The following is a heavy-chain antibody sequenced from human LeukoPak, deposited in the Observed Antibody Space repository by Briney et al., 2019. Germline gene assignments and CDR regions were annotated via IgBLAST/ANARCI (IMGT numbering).Heavy chain of an antibody. Sequence: GSLRFSCAASGFTFSSYGMHWVRQAPGKGLEWVAFIRYDGSNKYYADSVKGRFTISRDNSKNTLYLQMNSLRAEDTAVYYCARGLAYNYDSSAYFLDYWGQGTLVTVSS. J-gene: IGHJ4*02. CDR2: IRYDGSNK. V-gene: IGHV3-30*02. D-gene: IGHD3-22*01. CDR1: GFTFSSYG. CDR3: ARGLAYNYDSSAYFLDY.